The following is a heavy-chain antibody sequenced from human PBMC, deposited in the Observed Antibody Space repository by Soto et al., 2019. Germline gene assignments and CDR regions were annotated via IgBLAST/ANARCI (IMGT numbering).Heavy chain of an antibody. CDR1: GFTFSSYS. Sequence: GGSLRLSCAASGFTFSSYSMNWVRQAPGKGLEWVSYISSSSSTIYYADSVKGRFTISRDNAKNSLYLQMNSLRAEDTAVYYCEREEASGTPNTDGAYYYYMDVWGKGSTVTVS. V-gene: IGHV3-48*01. J-gene: IGHJ6*03. CDR3: EREEASGTPNTDGAYYYYMDV. D-gene: IGHD1-26*01. CDR2: ISSSSSTI.